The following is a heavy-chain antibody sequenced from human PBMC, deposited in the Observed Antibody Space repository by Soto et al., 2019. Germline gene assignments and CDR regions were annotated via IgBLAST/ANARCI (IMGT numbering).Heavy chain of an antibody. CDR1: GFTFSSYA. J-gene: IGHJ1*01. Sequence: EVQLLESGGGLVQPGGSLRLSCAASGFTFSSYAMSWVRQAPGKGLEWVSAISGSGGSTYYADSVKGRFTISRDNSKNTLDLQMNSPRAENTAVYYCAKDHCSGWYLAGEYFQHWGQGTLVTVSS. CDR2: ISGSGGST. V-gene: IGHV3-23*01. CDR3: AKDHCSGWYLAGEYFQH. D-gene: IGHD6-19*01.